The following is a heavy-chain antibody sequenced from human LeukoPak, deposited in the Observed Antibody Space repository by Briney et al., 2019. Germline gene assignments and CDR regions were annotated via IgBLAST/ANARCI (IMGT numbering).Heavy chain of an antibody. J-gene: IGHJ5*02. CDR2: IKSDGSST. Sequence: PGGSLRLSCAASGFTFSTYWMHWVRQAPGQGLVWVSRIKSDGSSTSYADPVKGRFTISRDNAKNTLYLQMNSLRAEDTAVYYCARDYAFSGNWFDPWGQGTLVTVSS. V-gene: IGHV3-74*01. CDR1: GFTFSTYW. CDR3: ARDYAFSGNWFDP. D-gene: IGHD3-3*01.